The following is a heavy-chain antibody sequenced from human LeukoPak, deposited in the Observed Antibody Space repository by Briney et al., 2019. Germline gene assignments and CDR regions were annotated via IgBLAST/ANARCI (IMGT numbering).Heavy chain of an antibody. J-gene: IGHJ4*02. CDR2: MNPNSGDR. D-gene: IGHD5-12*01. CDR1: GYTFSSYD. CDR3: AKDRAVATIGGIDY. Sequence: GASVKVSCKASGYTFSSYDINWVRQATGQGLEWMGWMNPNSGDRGYAQKFQGRVTITRNTSISTAYMELSSLRSEDTAVYYCAKDRAVATIGGIDYWGQGTLVTVSS. V-gene: IGHV1-8*03.